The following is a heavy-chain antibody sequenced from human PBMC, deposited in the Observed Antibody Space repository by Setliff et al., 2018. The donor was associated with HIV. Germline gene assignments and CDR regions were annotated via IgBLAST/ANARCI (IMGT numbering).Heavy chain of an antibody. CDR3: ATGRHYYDSSDYPANPFDV. CDR2: IIPMYNIP. CDR1: GGTLSNYV. V-gene: IGHV1-69*13. Sequence: GASVKVSCKTSGGTLSNYVITWVRQAPGQGLEWMGMIIPMYNIPAYAQKFQGRVTFTADESTSTAYMELSSLSSEDTAVYYCATGRHYYDSSDYPANPFDVWGQGTLVTVSS. J-gene: IGHJ3*01. D-gene: IGHD3-22*01.